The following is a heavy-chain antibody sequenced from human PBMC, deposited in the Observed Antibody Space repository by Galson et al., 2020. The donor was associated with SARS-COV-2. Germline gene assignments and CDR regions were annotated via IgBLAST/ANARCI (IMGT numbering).Heavy chain of an antibody. D-gene: IGHD2-8*01. CDR2: VFPGDSET. Sequence: GESLKISCQASGYRFTSYWIGWVRQMPGKGLEWMGIVFPGDSETRYSPYFQGQVTISAAKSISTAYLQWSSLKVSDTAIYYCARHTADCSNGICYADYYHGLDVWGQGTAVTVS. CDR1: GYRFTSYW. CDR3: ARHTADCSNGICYADYYHGLDV. V-gene: IGHV5-51*01. J-gene: IGHJ6*02.